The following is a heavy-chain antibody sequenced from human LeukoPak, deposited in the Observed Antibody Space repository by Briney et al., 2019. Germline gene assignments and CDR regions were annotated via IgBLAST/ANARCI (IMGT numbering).Heavy chain of an antibody. CDR2: IYDSGST. V-gene: IGHV4-38-2*01. D-gene: IGHD6-13*01. J-gene: IGHJ3*02. CDR3: ETYSSSWSDAFDI. CDR1: GFTLSSYG. Sequence: GSLRLSCAASGFTLSSYGMSWVRQPPGKGLEWIGSIYDSGSTYYNPSLRSRFTISVDTSKNQFSLKVSSVTAADTAVYYCETYSSSWSDAFDIWGQGTMVTVSS.